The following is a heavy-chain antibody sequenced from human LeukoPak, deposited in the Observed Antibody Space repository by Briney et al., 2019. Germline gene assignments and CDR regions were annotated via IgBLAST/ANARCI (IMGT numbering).Heavy chain of an antibody. J-gene: IGHJ6*03. V-gene: IGHV4-59*01. Sequence: SETLSLTCTVSGGSISNYYWSWIRQPPGKGLEWIGYIFYTGSSKYNPSLKSRVSISIDTSKKQFALKLSSVTAADTAVHFCATLYGDYGNHYYMDVWGKGTTVTVSS. CDR2: IFYTGSS. CDR3: ATLYGDYGNHYYMDV. CDR1: GGSISNYY. D-gene: IGHD4-17*01.